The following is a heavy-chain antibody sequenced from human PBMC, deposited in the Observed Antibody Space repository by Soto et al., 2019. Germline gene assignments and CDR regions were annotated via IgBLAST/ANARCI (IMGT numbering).Heavy chain of an antibody. CDR3: PKPHIQECSITSCYYTFDT. Sequence: PGWSLRLSCAASGFTFSSYAMSWVRQAPGKGLEWVSAISGSGGSTYYADSVKGRFTISRDNSKNTLYLQMNSLRAEDTAVYYWPKPHIQECSITSCYYTFDTCGQGNLVTVS. J-gene: IGHJ5*02. CDR1: GFTFSSYA. D-gene: IGHD2-2*01. V-gene: IGHV3-23*01. CDR2: ISGSGGST.